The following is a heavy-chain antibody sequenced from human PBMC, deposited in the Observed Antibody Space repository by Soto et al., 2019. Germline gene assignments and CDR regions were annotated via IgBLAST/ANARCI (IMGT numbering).Heavy chain of an antibody. CDR3: ARAPLLRRPYYYYYMDV. Sequence: GGSLRLSCAASGFTFSSYAMHWVRQAPGKGLEYVSAISSNGGSTYYANSVKGRFTISRDNSKNTLYLQMGSLRAEDMAVYYCARAPLLRRPYYYYYMDVWGKGTTVTVSS. CDR1: GFTFSSYA. V-gene: IGHV3-64*01. D-gene: IGHD3-3*01. J-gene: IGHJ6*03. CDR2: ISSNGGST.